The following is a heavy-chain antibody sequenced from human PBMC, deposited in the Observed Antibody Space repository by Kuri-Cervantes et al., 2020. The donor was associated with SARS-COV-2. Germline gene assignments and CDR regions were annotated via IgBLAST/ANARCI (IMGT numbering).Heavy chain of an antibody. V-gene: IGHV4-59*08. D-gene: IGHD6-13*01. CDR1: GGSISSYY. J-gene: IGHJ4*02. CDR2: IYYSGST. Sequence: GSLRLSCTVSGGSISSYYWSWIRQPPGKGLEWIGSIYYSGSTYYNPSLKSRVTISVDTSKNQFSLKLSSVTAADTAVYYCARVPIAAPEYWGQGTLVTVSS. CDR3: ARVPIAAPEY.